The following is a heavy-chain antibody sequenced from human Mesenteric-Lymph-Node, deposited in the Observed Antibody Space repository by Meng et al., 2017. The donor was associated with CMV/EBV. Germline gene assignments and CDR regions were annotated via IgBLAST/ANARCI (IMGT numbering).Heavy chain of an antibody. CDR2: IKQDGSEK. J-gene: IGHJ4*02. CDR1: GFTFSSYS. Sequence: GGSLRLSCAASGFTFSSYSMNWVRQAPGKGLEWVANIKQDGSEKYYVDSVKGRFTISRDNAKNSLYLQMNSLRAEDTAVYYCARGGRGYGPAPLLDYWGQGTLVTVSS. D-gene: IGHD5-18*01. CDR3: ARGGRGYGPAPLLDY. V-gene: IGHV3-7*01.